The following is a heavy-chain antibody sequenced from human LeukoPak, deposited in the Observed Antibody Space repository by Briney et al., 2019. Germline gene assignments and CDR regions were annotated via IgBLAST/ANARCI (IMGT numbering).Heavy chain of an antibody. J-gene: IGHJ4*02. D-gene: IGHD5-12*01. CDR3: ARGTRSATMDY. CDR1: GCTFTSYG. CDR2: ISAYNGNT. Sequence: ASVKVSCKASGCTFTSYGISWVGQAPGQGLEWMGWISAYNGNTNYAQKFQGRVTITADKSTSTAYMELSSLRSEDTAVYYCARGTRSATMDYWGQGTLVTVSS. V-gene: IGHV1-18*01.